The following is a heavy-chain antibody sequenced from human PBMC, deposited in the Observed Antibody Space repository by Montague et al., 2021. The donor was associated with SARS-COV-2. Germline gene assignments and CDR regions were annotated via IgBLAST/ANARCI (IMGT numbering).Heavy chain of an antibody. CDR2: IDWDDDK. V-gene: IGHV2-70*11. J-gene: IGHJ4*02. CDR1: GFSLSTSGMC. D-gene: IGHD1-26*01. CDR3: ARMSAGATIAFDY. Sequence: PAQVKPTQTLTLTCTFSGFSLSTSGMCVGWIRQPPGKALEWLARIDWDDDKYYSTSLKTRLTISKDTSKNQVVLTMTNMDPVDTATYYCARMSAGATIAFDYWGQGTLVTVSS.